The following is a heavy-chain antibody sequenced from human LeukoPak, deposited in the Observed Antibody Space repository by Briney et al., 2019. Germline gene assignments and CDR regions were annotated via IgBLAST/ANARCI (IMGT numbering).Heavy chain of an antibody. CDR2: IYYSGST. Sequence: SETLSLTCTVSGGSISSYYWSWIRQPPGKGLEWIGCIYYSGSTNYNPSLKSRVTISVDTSKNQFSLKLSSVTAADTAVYYCARDRGAAVADYWGQGTLVTVSS. V-gene: IGHV4-59*01. CDR1: GGSISSYY. D-gene: IGHD6-19*01. J-gene: IGHJ4*02. CDR3: ARDRGAAVADY.